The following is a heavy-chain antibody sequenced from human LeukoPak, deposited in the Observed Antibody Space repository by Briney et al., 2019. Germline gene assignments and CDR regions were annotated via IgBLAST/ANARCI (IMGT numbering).Heavy chain of an antibody. CDR2: EGSAGGT. Sequence: GGSLRLSCAASGFTFSNYAVAWVRQAPGKGLEWVSAEGSAGGTYYADSVRGRFTISRDNSKNTLYLQMNSLRAEDTAVYYCAKADYYDSYFDYWGQGTLVTVSS. J-gene: IGHJ4*02. D-gene: IGHD3-22*01. V-gene: IGHV3-23*01. CDR3: AKADYYDSYFDY. CDR1: GFTFSNYA.